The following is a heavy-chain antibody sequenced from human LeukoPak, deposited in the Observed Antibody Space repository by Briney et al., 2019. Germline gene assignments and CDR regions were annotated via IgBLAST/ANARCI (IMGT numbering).Heavy chain of an antibody. Sequence: ASVKVSCKASGYTFAGYGMSWVRQAPGQGLEWMGWISDYNGHIRYAQRVQDRLTMTLDASTTTAYMELRTLTYDDTAVYYCARDRYGTGNFDYWGQGTLVAVSS. CDR3: ARDRYGTGNFDY. D-gene: IGHD5-18*01. CDR2: ISDYNGHI. V-gene: IGHV1-18*01. J-gene: IGHJ4*02. CDR1: GYTFAGYG.